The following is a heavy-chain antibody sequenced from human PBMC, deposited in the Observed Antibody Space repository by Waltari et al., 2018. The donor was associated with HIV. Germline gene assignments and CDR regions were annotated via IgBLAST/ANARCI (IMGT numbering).Heavy chain of an antibody. D-gene: IGHD3-3*01. CDR3: ARIRMLEWLSGHYMDV. J-gene: IGHJ6*03. CDR1: GFSFSDYY. Sequence: QVQLVESGGGVVKPGGSLRLSCVSSGFSFSDYYMTWIRQAPGKGLGCVSYISSGGVTKYYADSLKGLFTISRDNAKNSLFLQMSSLGADDTAVYYCARIRMLEWLSGHYMDVWGKGTTVSVSS. V-gene: IGHV3-11*01. CDR2: ISSGGVTK.